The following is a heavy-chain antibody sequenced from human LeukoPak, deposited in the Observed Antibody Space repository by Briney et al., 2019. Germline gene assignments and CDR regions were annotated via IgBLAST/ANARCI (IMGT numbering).Heavy chain of an antibody. J-gene: IGHJ4*02. D-gene: IGHD6-13*01. Sequence: PSETLSLTCAVYGGSFSGYYWSWIRQPPGKGLEWIGEINHSGSTNYNPSLKSRVTISVDTSKNQFSLKLSSVTAADTAVYYCARVSGEAAGTWYFDYWGQGTLVTVSS. CDR3: ARVSGEAAGTWYFDY. V-gene: IGHV4-34*01. CDR2: INHSGST. CDR1: GGSFSGYY.